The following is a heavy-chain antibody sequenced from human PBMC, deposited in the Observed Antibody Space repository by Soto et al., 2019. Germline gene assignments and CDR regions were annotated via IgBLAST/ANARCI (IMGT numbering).Heavy chain of an antibody. CDR3: AREDGYNYGHFDY. J-gene: IGHJ4*02. D-gene: IGHD5-12*01. CDR1: GGSINLYY. CDR2: IYYSGST. Sequence: PSETLSLTCTVSGGSINLYYWSWIRQPPGKGLEWIGYIYYSGSTNYNPSLKSRVTISVDTSKNQFSLKLSSVTAADTAVYYCAREDGYNYGHFDYWGQGTLVTVSS. V-gene: IGHV4-59*08.